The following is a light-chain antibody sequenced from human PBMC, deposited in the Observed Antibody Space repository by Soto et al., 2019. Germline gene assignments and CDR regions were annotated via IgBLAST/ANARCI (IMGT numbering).Light chain of an antibody. V-gene: IGLV2-11*01. CDR3: CSYAGSYTYV. CDR2: DVS. J-gene: IGLJ1*01. Sequence: SVLTQPRSVSGSPGQSVTISCTGTSSDVGGYNYVSWYQQHPGKAPKLMIYDVSKRPSGVPDRFSGSKSGNTASLTISGRQAEDEADYYCCSYAGSYTYVFGTGTKVTVL. CDR1: SSDVGGYNY.